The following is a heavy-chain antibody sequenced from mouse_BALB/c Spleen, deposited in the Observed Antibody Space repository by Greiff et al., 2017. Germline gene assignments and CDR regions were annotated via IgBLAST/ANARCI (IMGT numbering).Heavy chain of an antibody. D-gene: IGHD2-4*01. V-gene: IGHV1-69*02. CDR2: IDPSDSYT. CDR1: GYTFTSYW. Sequence: QVQLQQPGAELVKPGASVKLSCKASGYTFTSYWMHWVKQRPGQGLEWIGEIDPSDSYTNYNQKFKGKATLTVDKSSSTAYMELRSLTSEDTAVYYCARYDYDGFDYWGQGTTLTVSS. J-gene: IGHJ2*01. CDR3: ARYDYDGFDY.